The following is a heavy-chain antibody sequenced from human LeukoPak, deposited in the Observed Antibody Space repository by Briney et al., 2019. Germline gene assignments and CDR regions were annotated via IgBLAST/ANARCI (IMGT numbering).Heavy chain of an antibody. CDR3: ARVSDSSGYAFDY. CDR1: GGSISSSSYY. Sequence: TSETLSLTCTVSGGSISSSSYYWSWIRQPPGKGLEWIGYIYYSGSTNYNPSLKSRVTISVDTSKNQFSLKLSSVTAADTAVYYCARVSDSSGYAFDYWGQGTLVTVSS. J-gene: IGHJ4*02. V-gene: IGHV4-61*01. CDR2: IYYSGST. D-gene: IGHD3-22*01.